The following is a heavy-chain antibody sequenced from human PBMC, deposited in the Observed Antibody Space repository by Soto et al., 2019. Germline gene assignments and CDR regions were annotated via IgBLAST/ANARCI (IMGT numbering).Heavy chain of an antibody. Sequence: GSLRLSCAASGFTFSSYGMHWVRQAPGKGLEWVAVIWYDGSNKYYADSVKGRFTISRDNSKNTLYLQMNSLRAEDTAVYYCAREGKAYYDILTGYYRSEYGPDYWGQGTLVTVSS. CDR3: AREGKAYYDILTGYYRSEYGPDY. CDR1: GFTFSSYG. J-gene: IGHJ4*02. V-gene: IGHV3-33*01. D-gene: IGHD3-9*01. CDR2: IWYDGSNK.